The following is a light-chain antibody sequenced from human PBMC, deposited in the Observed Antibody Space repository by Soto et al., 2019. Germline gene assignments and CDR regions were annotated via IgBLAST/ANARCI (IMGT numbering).Light chain of an antibody. CDR3: MQTLQTPKWT. J-gene: IGKJ1*01. CDR2: LGC. V-gene: IGKV2-28*01. CDR1: PCPPHSDGKKY. Sequence: DIGMPQPPLSLPVTPGEPASISRRSSPCPPHSDGKKYVEWYVQKPGQSPRLXXYLGCSRSAGGPDRFSASGSASDCTPHISRVDAEDVGPYYCMQTLQTPKWTLGQGDKVDI.